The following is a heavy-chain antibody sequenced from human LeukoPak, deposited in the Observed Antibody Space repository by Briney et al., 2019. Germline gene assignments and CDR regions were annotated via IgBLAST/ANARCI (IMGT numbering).Heavy chain of an antibody. D-gene: IGHD2-2*02. CDR2: INHSGST. J-gene: IGHJ4*02. V-gene: IGHV4-34*01. CDR3: ATRRCSSTSCYRGNHFDY. CDR1: GGSFSGYY. Sequence: SETLSLTCAVYGGSFSGYYWSWIRQPPGEGLEWIGEINHSGSTNYNPSLKSRVTISVDTSKNQFSLKLSSVTAADTAVYYCATRRCSSTSCYRGNHFDYWGQGTLVTVSS.